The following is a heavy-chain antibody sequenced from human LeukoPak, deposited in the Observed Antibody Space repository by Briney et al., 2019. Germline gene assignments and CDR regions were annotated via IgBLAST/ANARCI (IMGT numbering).Heavy chain of an antibody. J-gene: IGHJ4*02. V-gene: IGHV3-21*01. Sequence: PRGSLRLSCAASGFTFSSYSMNWVRQAPGKGLGWVSSISSSSSYIYYADSVKGRFTISRDNAKNSLYLQMNSLRAEDTAVYYCAREKWFGEPVDYWGQGTLVTVSS. CDR1: GFTFSSYS. D-gene: IGHD3-10*01. CDR2: ISSSSSYI. CDR3: AREKWFGEPVDY.